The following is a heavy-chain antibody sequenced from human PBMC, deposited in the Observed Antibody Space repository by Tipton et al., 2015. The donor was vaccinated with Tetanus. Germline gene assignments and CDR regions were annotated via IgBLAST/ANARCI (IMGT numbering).Heavy chain of an antibody. CDR2: INYSGTT. CDR3: ARDRDYYGSGSRGMDV. Sequence: TLSLTCTVPGASINVYYWSWIRQSPGKGLEWIGYINYSGTTNYASSLQSRVIISVDTSKNQFSLKLNSVTAADTAVYYCARDRDYYGSGSRGMDVWGQGTRVTVSS. CDR1: GASINVYY. J-gene: IGHJ6*02. V-gene: IGHV4-59*01. D-gene: IGHD3-10*01.